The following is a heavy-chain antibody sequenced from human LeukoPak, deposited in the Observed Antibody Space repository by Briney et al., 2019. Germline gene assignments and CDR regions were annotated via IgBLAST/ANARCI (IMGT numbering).Heavy chain of an antibody. Sequence: SETLSLTCAVYGGSFSGYYWSWIRQPPGKGLEWIGEINHSGSTNYNPSLKSRVTISVDTSKNQFSLKLSSVTAADTAVYYCARRREDYDRANAYYYYYMDVWGKGTTVTVSS. J-gene: IGHJ6*03. CDR2: INHSGST. CDR1: GGSFSGYY. CDR3: ARRREDYDRANAYYYYYMDV. D-gene: IGHD4-17*01. V-gene: IGHV4-34*01.